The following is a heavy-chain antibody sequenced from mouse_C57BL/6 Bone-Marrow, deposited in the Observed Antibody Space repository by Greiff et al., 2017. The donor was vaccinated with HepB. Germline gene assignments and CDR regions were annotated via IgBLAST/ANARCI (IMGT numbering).Heavy chain of an antibody. D-gene: IGHD1-1*01. CDR2: IYPGNSDT. CDR1: GYTFTSYW. CDR3: TMLYYYGSSYLHWYFDV. Sequence: EVQRVESGTVLARPGASVKMSCKTSGYTFTSYWMHWVKQRPGQGLEWIGAIYPGNSDTSYNQKFKGKAKLTAVTSASTAYMELSSLTNEDSAVYYCTMLYYYGSSYLHWYFDVWGTGTTVTVSS. J-gene: IGHJ1*03. V-gene: IGHV1-5*01.